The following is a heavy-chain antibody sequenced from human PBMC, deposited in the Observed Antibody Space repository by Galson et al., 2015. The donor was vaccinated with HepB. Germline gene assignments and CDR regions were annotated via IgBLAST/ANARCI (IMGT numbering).Heavy chain of an antibody. V-gene: IGHV3-23*01. D-gene: IGHD3-3*01. J-gene: IGHJ4*02. CDR3: AKDQGPPLMFYDFWSGYYSAFDY. CDR2: ISGSGGST. CDR1: GFTFSSYA. Sequence: SLRLSCAASGFTFSSYAMSWVRQAPGKGLERVSAISGSGGSTYYADSVKGRFTVSRDNSKNTLYLQMNSLRAEDTAVYYCAKDQGPPLMFYDFWSGYYSAFDYWGQGTLVTVSS.